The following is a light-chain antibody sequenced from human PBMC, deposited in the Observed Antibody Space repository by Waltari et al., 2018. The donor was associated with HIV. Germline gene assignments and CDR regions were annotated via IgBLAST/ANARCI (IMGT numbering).Light chain of an antibody. V-gene: IGLV1-44*01. J-gene: IGLJ2*01. Sequence: QSVLTQPPSASGTPGQRVTISCSGSSYNIGRNTVNWYQQLPGTAPKLLIYSNNQRPSGVADRCSGSKSGTSASLAIRGLQSEDEADYYCAAWDDSLNGVVFGGGTKLTVL. CDR2: SNN. CDR3: AAWDDSLNGVV. CDR1: SYNIGRNT.